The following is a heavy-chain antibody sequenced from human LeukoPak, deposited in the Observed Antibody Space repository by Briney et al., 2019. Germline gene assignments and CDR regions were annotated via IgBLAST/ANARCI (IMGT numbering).Heavy chain of an antibody. CDR3: ARTHTIFGILTYFDY. CDR1: GFIVSSNY. CDR2: IYGGGTT. Sequence: GGSLRLSCVASGFIVSSNYLSWVRQAPGKGLEWVSVIYGGGTTYYSDSVKGRFTISRDNSKNTLYLQMNSLRAADTAVYYCARTHTIFGILTYFDYWGQGTLVTVSS. J-gene: IGHJ4*02. D-gene: IGHD3-3*01. V-gene: IGHV3-66*02.